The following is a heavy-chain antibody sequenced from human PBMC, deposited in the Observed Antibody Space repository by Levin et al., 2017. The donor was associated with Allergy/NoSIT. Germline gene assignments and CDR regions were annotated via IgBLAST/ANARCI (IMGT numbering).Heavy chain of an antibody. Sequence: LSLTCAASGFTFDDYGMSWVRQAPGKGLEWVSGINWNGGSTGYADSVKGRFTISRDNAKNSLYLQMNSLRAEDTALYYCARAGDSYEKQDYWGQGTLVTVSS. CDR2: INWNGGST. CDR1: GFTFDDYG. D-gene: IGHD5-18*01. J-gene: IGHJ4*02. CDR3: ARAGDSYEKQDY. V-gene: IGHV3-20*04.